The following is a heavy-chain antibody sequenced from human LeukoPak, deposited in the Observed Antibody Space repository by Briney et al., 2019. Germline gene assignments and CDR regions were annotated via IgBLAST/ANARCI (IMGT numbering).Heavy chain of an antibody. D-gene: IGHD6-19*01. J-gene: IGHJ6*02. CDR3: ASGLDPQDYYYYYGMDV. Sequence: SVKVCCRASGGTFSSYAISWVRQAPGQGLEWMGGIIPIFGTANYAQKFQGRVTITADESTSTAYMELSSLRSEDTAVYYCASGLDPQDYYYYYGMDVWGQGTTVTVSS. CDR2: IIPIFGTA. V-gene: IGHV1-69*13. CDR1: GGTFSSYA.